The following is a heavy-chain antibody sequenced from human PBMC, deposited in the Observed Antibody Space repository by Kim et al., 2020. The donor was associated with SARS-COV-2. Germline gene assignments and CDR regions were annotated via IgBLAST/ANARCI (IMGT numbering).Heavy chain of an antibody. D-gene: IGHD3-10*01. Sequence: SETLSLTCAVYGGSFSGYYWSWIRQPPGKGLEWIGEINHSGSPNYNPSLKSRVTISVDTSKNQFSLKLSSVTAADTAVYYCARGGMVRGVTFDYWGQGTLVTVSS. CDR1: GGSFSGYY. V-gene: IGHV4-34*01. J-gene: IGHJ4*02. CDR2: INHSGSP. CDR3: ARGGMVRGVTFDY.